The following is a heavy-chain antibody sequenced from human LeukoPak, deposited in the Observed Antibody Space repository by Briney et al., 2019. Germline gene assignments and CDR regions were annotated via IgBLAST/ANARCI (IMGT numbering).Heavy chain of an antibody. CDR2: TRSRISNI. D-gene: IGHD6-19*01. Sequence: GGCLRLSCAAAGFTFSSYSMSWGRQAPGKGRRWVSSTRSRISNIYYAESVKGRFTISRDTATNSLYLQMNSLRAEDTAVYYCVRERGYSSAWYYSDFCGQGALVTVSS. J-gene: IGHJ4*02. CDR3: VRERGYSSAWYYSDF. V-gene: IGHV3-21*03. CDR1: GFTFSSYS.